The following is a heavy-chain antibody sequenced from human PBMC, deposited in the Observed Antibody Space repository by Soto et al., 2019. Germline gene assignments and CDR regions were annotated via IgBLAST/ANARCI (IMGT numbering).Heavy chain of an antibody. V-gene: IGHV4-61*08. CDR3: AREFFITGTTSRAFDI. Sequence: NPSETLSLTCIVSGGSVGSGAYYWSWIRQPPGNALEWIGYIQYSGDTNYNSSLKSRVTISVDMSRNRFSLKLTSVTAADTAVYYCAREFFITGTTSRAFDIWGQGTMVTVSS. D-gene: IGHD1-7*01. J-gene: IGHJ3*02. CDR1: GGSVGSGAYY. CDR2: IQYSGDT.